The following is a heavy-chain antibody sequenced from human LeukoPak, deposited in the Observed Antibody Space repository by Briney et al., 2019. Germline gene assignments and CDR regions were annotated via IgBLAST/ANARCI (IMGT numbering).Heavy chain of an antibody. CDR3: ARGTGTESLSSWFDP. CDR2: INPSSVST. V-gene: IGHV1-46*01. D-gene: IGHD1-7*01. J-gene: IGHJ5*02. CDR1: GYTFTSYY. Sequence: GASVKVSCKASGYTFTSYYVHWVRQAPGQGLEWMGKINPSSVSTTYAQKFQRRVTLTRDMSTSPVYMELSSLRSEDTAVYSCARGTGTESLSSWFDPWGQGTLVXISP.